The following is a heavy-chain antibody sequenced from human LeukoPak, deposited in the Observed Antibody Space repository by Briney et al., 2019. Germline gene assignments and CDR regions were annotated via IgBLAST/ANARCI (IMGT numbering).Heavy chain of an antibody. CDR3: ARTATEYYDFWSGYYSGGWFDP. CDR1: GGSISSYY. J-gene: IGHJ5*02. CDR2: IYYSGST. D-gene: IGHD3-3*01. Sequence: SETLSLTCTVSGGSISSYYWSWIRQPPGKGLEWIGYIYYSGSTNYNPSLKSRVTISVDTSKNQFSLKLSSVTAADTAVYYCARTATEYYDFWSGYYSGGWFDPWGQGTLVTVSS. V-gene: IGHV4-59*01.